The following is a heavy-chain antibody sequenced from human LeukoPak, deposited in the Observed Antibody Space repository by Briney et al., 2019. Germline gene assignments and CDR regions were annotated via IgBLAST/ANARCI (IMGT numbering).Heavy chain of an antibody. CDR2: IYYSGIS. D-gene: IGHD2-8*01. V-gene: IGHV4-31*03. Sequence: PSETLSLTCTVSGGSIRSGGYYWSWIRQHPGKGLEWIGYIYYSGISKYNPSLNSRVTISVDTSKNQFSLNLRSVTAADTAVYYCARAHVDDVEMVYAVRVFDIWGQGTLVTVSS. J-gene: IGHJ3*02. CDR3: ARAHVDDVEMVYAVRVFDI. CDR1: GGSIRSGGYY.